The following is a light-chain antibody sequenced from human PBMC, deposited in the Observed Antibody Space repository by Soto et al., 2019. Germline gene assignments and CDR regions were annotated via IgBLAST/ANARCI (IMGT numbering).Light chain of an antibody. J-gene: IGKJ4*01. Sequence: IVLRQSRGTLSLSPGERATLSCRASQSVSSSYLAWYQQKPGQAPRLLIYGASSRATGIPDRFSGSGSGTDFTLTISRLEPEDFAVYYCQQYGSSPPVTFGGGTKVDIK. CDR2: GAS. CDR3: QQYGSSPPVT. CDR1: QSVSSSY. V-gene: IGKV3-20*01.